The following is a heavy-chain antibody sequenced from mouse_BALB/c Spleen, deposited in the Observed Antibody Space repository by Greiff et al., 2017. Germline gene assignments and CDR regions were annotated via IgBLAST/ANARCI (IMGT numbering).Heavy chain of an antibody. J-gene: IGHJ3*01. CDR1: GFTFSNYW. CDR3: TRRIFAY. V-gene: IGHV6-6*02. Sequence: EVKLVESGGGLVQPGGSMKLSCVASGFTFSNYWMNWVRQSPEKGLEWVAEIRLKSNNYATHYAESVKGRFTISRDDSKSSVYLQMNNLRAEDTGIYYCTRRIFAYWGQGTLVTVSA. CDR2: IRLKSNNYAT.